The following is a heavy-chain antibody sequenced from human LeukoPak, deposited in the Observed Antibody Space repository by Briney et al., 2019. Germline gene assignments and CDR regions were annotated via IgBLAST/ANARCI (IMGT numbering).Heavy chain of an antibody. CDR3: ARGEGVVPAAIPFDY. D-gene: IGHD2-2*02. CDR1: GYTFTIYG. J-gene: IGHJ4*02. CDR2: ISAYNGNT. Sequence: ASVTVSCTASGYTFTIYGISWVRQAPGQGVEWVGWISAYNGNTNYAQKLQGRVTMTTDTSTSTAYMELRSLRSDDTAVYYCARGEGVVPAAIPFDYWGQGTLVTVSS. V-gene: IGHV1-18*01.